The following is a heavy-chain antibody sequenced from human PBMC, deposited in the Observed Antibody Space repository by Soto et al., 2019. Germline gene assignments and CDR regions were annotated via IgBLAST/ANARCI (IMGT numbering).Heavy chain of an antibody. D-gene: IGHD6-19*01. J-gene: IGHJ4*02. CDR1: GFTFDDYA. Sequence: EVQLVESGGGLVQPGRSLRLSCAASGFTFDDYAMHWVRQAPGKGLEWVSGISWNSGSIGYADSVKGRFTISRDNAKNSLYLQMNSLRAEDTALYYCAKAGEGIAVAGTGRGFDYWGQGTLVTVSS. CDR3: AKAGEGIAVAGTGRGFDY. CDR2: ISWNSGSI. V-gene: IGHV3-9*01.